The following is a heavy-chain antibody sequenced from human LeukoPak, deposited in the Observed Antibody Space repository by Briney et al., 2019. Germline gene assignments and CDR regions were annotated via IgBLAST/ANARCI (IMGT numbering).Heavy chain of an antibody. CDR2: IYYSGST. V-gene: IGHV4-39*01. J-gene: IGHJ4*02. Sequence: SETLSLTCTVSGGSISSSTYYWGWIRQPPGKGLEWIGSIYYSGSTYYNPSLKSRVTISIDTSKNQFSLKLSSVTAADTAVYYCARRGSSFFDYWGQGILVTVSS. CDR1: GGSISSSTYY. D-gene: IGHD6-13*01. CDR3: ARRGSSFFDY.